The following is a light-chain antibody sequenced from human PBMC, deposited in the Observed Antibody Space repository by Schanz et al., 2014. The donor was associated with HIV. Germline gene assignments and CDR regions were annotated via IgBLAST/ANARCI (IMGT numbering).Light chain of an antibody. J-gene: IGLJ3*02. CDR3: QSSDSFNPKV. Sequence: NFMLTQPHSVSESPGKTVIIPCTRSSGSIASSYVQWYQQRPASAPTLVIFENNERPSGVPDRFSGSLDISSNSASLTISGLKTEDEADYYCQSSDSFNPKVFGGGTKLTVL. CDR1: SGSIASSY. CDR2: ENN. V-gene: IGLV6-57*04.